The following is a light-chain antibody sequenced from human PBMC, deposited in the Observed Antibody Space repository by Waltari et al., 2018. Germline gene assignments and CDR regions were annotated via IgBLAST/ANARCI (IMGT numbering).Light chain of an antibody. Sequence: QSALTQPRSVSGSPGQSVTISCTGTSSDVGGYNYVSWYQQYPGKAPKLMIYDVSKRPSGVPDRFSGSKAGNTASLTISGLQAEDDGDYYCCSYRGSFVFGTGTKVTVL. J-gene: IGLJ1*01. V-gene: IGLV2-11*01. CDR3: CSYRGSFV. CDR1: SSDVGGYNY. CDR2: DVS.